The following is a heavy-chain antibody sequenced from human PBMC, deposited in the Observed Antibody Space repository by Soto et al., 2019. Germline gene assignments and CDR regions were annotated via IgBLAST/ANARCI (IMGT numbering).Heavy chain of an antibody. D-gene: IGHD2-2*01. Sequence: PGGSLRLSCAASGFTFSSYAMSWVRQAPGKGLEWVSAISGSGGSTYYADSVKGRFTISRDNSKNTLYLQMNSLRAEDTAVYYCAKAGLPAESYYYYMDVWGKGTTVTVSS. J-gene: IGHJ6*03. V-gene: IGHV3-23*01. CDR1: GFTFSSYA. CDR2: ISGSGGST. CDR3: AKAGLPAESYYYYMDV.